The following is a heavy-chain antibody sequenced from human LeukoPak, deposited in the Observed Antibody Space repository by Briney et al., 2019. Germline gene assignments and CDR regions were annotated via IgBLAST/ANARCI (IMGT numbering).Heavy chain of an antibody. CDR2: ISANNGDT. J-gene: IGHJ4*02. Sequence: GASVKVSCKASGYTFTSYGISWVRQAPGQGLEWMGWISANNGDTNFPQKLQGRVTMTTDTSTSTAYMELRSLRSDDTAVYYCARDLYCSNNICYYDSRHHDYWGQGTLVTVSS. D-gene: IGHD2-2*01. CDR3: ARDLYCSNNICYYDSRHHDY. V-gene: IGHV1-18*01. CDR1: GYTFTSYG.